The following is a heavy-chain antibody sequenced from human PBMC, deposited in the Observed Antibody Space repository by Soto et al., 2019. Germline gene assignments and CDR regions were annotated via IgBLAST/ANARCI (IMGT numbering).Heavy chain of an antibody. CDR3: ARLVYDSSGYRPG. Sequence: SETLSLTSTVSGCSISSSNYYWGWIRQPPGKGLEWIGSIYYSGSTYYNPSLKSRVTISVDTSKNQFSLKLSSVAAADTAVYYCARLVYDSSGYRPGWGQGTLVTVSS. J-gene: IGHJ4*02. CDR1: GCSISSSNYY. CDR2: IYYSGST. D-gene: IGHD3-22*01. V-gene: IGHV4-39*01.